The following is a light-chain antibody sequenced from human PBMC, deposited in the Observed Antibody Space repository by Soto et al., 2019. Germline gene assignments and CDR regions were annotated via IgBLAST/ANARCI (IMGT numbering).Light chain of an antibody. CDR2: ATS. V-gene: IGKV1-6*01. CDR1: QDIRTE. CDR3: LQDYSYPRT. Sequence: IQMTQSPSALSASVGDRVTITCRGSQDIRTELGWYQQKPGNAPKLLIYATSILQSGVPSRFSGIGSGTDFTLTISSLQPEDFATYYCLQDYSYPRTFGQGTKVDIK. J-gene: IGKJ1*01.